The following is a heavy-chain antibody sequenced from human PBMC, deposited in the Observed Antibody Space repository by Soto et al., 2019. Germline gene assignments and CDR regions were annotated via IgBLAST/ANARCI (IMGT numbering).Heavy chain of an antibody. Sequence: SETLSLTCTVSGGSVSSGSYYWSWIRQPPGKGLEWIGYIYYSGSTNYNPSLKSRVTISVDTSKNQFSLKLSSVTAADTAVYYCARELRGYSYGSDWFDPWGQGTLVTVSS. CDR3: ARELRGYSYGSDWFDP. CDR2: IYYSGST. CDR1: GGSVSSGSYY. J-gene: IGHJ5*02. V-gene: IGHV4-61*01. D-gene: IGHD5-18*01.